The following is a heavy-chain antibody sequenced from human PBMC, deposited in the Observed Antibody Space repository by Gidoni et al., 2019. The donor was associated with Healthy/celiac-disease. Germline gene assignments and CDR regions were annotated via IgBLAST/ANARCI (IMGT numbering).Heavy chain of an antibody. CDR2: ISYDGSNK. V-gene: IGHV3-30-3*01. CDR1: GFTLSSYP. D-gene: IGHD5-12*01. Sequence: QVQLVESGGGVVQPGRSMRLPCAASGFTLSSYPMHWVRQAPGKGLEGVAVISYDGSNKYYADSVKGRFTISRDNSKNTLYLQMNSLRAEDTAVYYCARDRRDGYNSLESGLFDYWGQGTLVTVSS. J-gene: IGHJ4*02. CDR3: ARDRRDGYNSLESGLFDY.